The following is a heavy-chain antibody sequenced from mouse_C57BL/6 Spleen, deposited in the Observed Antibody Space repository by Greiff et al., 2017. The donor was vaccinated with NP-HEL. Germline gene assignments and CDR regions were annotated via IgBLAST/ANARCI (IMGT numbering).Heavy chain of an antibody. J-gene: IGHJ2*01. V-gene: IGHV1-4*01. Sequence: QVQLKESGAELARPGASVKMSCKASGYTFTSYTMHWVKQRPGQGLEWIGYINPSSGYTKYNQKFKDKATLTADKSSSTAYMQLSSLTSEDSAVYYFASHPVGYNAFGYWGQSTTLSVSP. CDR1: GYTFTSYT. CDR2: INPSSGYT. CDR3: ASHPVGYNAFGY. D-gene: IGHD2-2*01.